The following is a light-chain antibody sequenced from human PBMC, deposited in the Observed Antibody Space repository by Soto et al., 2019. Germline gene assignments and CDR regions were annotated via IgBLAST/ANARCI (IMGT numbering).Light chain of an antibody. CDR2: ENN. J-gene: IGLJ2*01. V-gene: IGLV1-51*02. CDR3: GTWDSSLSAVV. Sequence: QSVLTQPPSVSAAPGPKVTISCSGSSSNIGKNDVSWYQQVPGTAPKLLIYENNKRPSGVPDRFSGSKAGTSASLGITGLQTGDEADYYCGTWDSSLSAVVFGGGTNVTVL. CDR1: SSNIGKND.